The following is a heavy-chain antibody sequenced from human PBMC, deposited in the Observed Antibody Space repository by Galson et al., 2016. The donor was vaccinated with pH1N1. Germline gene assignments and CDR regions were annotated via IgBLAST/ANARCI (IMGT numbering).Heavy chain of an antibody. V-gene: IGHV3-11*01. Sequence: SLRLSCAASGFTLSDHYMNWIRETPERGLEWLSSIGSSGNVAYADSVKGRFTISRDNAQNSLLLQMDSLRVDDTALYYCAREWGLGAAGPLDSWGQGALVIVSS. CDR3: AREWGLGAAGPLDS. J-gene: IGHJ4*02. D-gene: IGHD1-26*01. CDR1: GFTLSDHY. CDR2: IGSSGNV.